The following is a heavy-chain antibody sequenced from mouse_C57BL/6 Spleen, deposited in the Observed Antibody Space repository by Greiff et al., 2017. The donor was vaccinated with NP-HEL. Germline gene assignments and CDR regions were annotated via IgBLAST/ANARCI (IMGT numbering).Heavy chain of an antibody. CDR2: IDPSDSET. V-gene: IGHV1-52*01. J-gene: IGHJ4*01. Sequence: VQLQESGAELVRPGSSVKLSCKASGYTFTSYWMHWVKQRPIQGLEWIGNIDPSDSETHYNQKFKDKATLTVDKSSSTAYMQLSSLTSEDSAVYYCASLEGYYAMDYWGQGTSVTVSS. CDR1: GYTFTSYW. CDR3: ASLEGYYAMDY.